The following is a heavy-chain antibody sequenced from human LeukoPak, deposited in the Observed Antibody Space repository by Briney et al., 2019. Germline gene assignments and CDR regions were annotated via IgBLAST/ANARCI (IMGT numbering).Heavy chain of an antibody. J-gene: IGHJ6*03. CDR2: TYYRSKWYN. D-gene: IGHD2-21*02. CDR3: ARGFKHIVVVTASYYMDV. V-gene: IGHV6-1*01. CDR1: GDSVSSNSAA. Sequence: SQTLSLTCAISGDSVSSNSAAWNWIRQSPSRGLEWLGRTYYRSKWYNDYAVSVKSRITINPDTSKNQFSLQLNSVTPEDTAVYYCARGFKHIVVVTASYYMDVWGKGTTVSVSS.